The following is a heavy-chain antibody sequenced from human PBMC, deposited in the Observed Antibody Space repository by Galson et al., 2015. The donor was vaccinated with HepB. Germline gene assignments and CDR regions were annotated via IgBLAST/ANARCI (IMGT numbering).Heavy chain of an antibody. Sequence: SVKVSCKASGYTFTSYGISWVRQAPGQGLEWMGWISAYNGNTNYAQKLQGRVTMTRDTSASTAYMELSSLTSEDTAVYYCAKAPLVGADRTFDYWGQGTLVTVSS. D-gene: IGHD1-26*01. J-gene: IGHJ4*02. CDR1: GYTFTSYG. CDR2: ISAYNGNT. CDR3: AKAPLVGADRTFDY. V-gene: IGHV1-18*04.